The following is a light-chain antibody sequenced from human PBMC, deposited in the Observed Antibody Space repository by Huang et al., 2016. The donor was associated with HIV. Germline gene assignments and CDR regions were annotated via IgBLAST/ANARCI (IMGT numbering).Light chain of an antibody. V-gene: IGKV1-NL1*01. CDR2: AAS. J-gene: IGKJ4*02. CDR3: QHYYRTPLT. CDR1: QGIRNS. Sequence: DIQMTQSPSSLSASVGARVTITCRASQGIRNSLAWYQQKPGKAPKLLLYAASRLESGVPSRFSGSGSETDYTLTSSSLQPEDFATYYCQHYYRTPLTFGGGTKVEIK.